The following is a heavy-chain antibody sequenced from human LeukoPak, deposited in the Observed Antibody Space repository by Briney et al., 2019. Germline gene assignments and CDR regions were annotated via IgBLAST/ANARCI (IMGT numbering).Heavy chain of an antibody. Sequence: GESLKISCKGSGYSFTSYWIGWVRQMPGKGLEWMGIIYPGDSDTRYSPSFQGQVTISADKSISTAYLQWSSLKASDTAVYYCARQGIAAHSGGWFDPWGQGTLVTVSS. D-gene: IGHD6-13*01. CDR3: ARQGIAAHSGGWFDP. V-gene: IGHV5-51*01. CDR2: IYPGDSDT. J-gene: IGHJ5*02. CDR1: GYSFTSYW.